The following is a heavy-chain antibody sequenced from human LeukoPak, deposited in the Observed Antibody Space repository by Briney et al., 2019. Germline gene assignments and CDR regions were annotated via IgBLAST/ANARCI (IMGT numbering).Heavy chain of an antibody. Sequence: PGGSLRLSCAASGFTFSSYGMSWVRQAPGKGLEWVSAISGSGGSTYYADSVKGRFTISRDNSKNTLYLQMNSLRAEDTAVYYCAKDLDVGDYEGPFDYWGQGTLVTVSS. CDR3: AKDLDVGDYEGPFDY. V-gene: IGHV3-23*01. CDR1: GFTFSSYG. CDR2: ISGSGGST. D-gene: IGHD4-17*01. J-gene: IGHJ4*02.